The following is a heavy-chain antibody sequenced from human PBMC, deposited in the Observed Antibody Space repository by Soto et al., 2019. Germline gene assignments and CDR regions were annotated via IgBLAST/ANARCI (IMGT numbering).Heavy chain of an antibody. D-gene: IGHD1-26*01. CDR3: ARGVLFCGSYSDLDY. V-gene: IGHV1-18*01. Sequence: QVQLVQSGAEVKKPGASVKVSCKASGYTFTSYGIIWVRQAPGQGLEWMGWISAYNGNTNYAQKLQGRVTMTTDTSTSTAYMELRGLRPDDTAVYYCARGVLFCGSYSDLDYWGQGTLVTVSS. CDR1: GYTFTSYG. J-gene: IGHJ4*02. CDR2: ISAYNGNT.